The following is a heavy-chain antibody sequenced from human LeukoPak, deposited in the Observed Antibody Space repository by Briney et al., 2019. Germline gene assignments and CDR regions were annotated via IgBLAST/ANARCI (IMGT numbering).Heavy chain of an antibody. D-gene: IGHD6-13*01. Sequence: PGRSLRLSCAASGSTFSSYAMHWVRQAPGKGLEWVAVISYDGSNKYYADSVKGRFTISRDNSKNTLYLQMNSLRAEDTAVYYCAREDGGYSSSYFDYWGQGTLVTVSS. CDR3: AREDGGYSSSYFDY. CDR1: GSTFSSYA. J-gene: IGHJ4*02. V-gene: IGHV3-30-3*01. CDR2: ISYDGSNK.